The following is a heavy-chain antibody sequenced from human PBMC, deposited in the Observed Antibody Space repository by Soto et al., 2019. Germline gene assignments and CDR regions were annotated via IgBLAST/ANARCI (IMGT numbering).Heavy chain of an antibody. CDR3: AKKVYDSRIFDL. J-gene: IGHJ2*01. Sequence: EVQLLESGGGLVQPGGSLRLSCAASGFTFSSYAMSWVRQAPGKGLEWVSAISGRGGSTSYADSVRGRFTISRDNSKTTLYLQMNSLRAEDTAVYYCAKKVYDSRIFDLWGRGTLVTVSS. D-gene: IGHD3-22*01. CDR2: ISGRGGST. CDR1: GFTFSSYA. V-gene: IGHV3-23*01.